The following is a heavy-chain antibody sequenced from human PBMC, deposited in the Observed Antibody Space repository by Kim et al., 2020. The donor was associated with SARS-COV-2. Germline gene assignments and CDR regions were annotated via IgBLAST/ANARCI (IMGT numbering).Heavy chain of an antibody. D-gene: IGHD3-10*01. J-gene: IGHJ6*02. CDR2: IIPIFGTA. Sequence: SVKVSCKASGGTFSSYAISWVRQAPGQGLEWMGGIIPIFGTANYAQKFQGRVTITADESTSTAYMELSSLRSEDTAVYYCARDPSPHRGWFGELLRKDYYYYGMDVWGQGTTVTVSS. CDR3: ARDPSPHRGWFGELLRKDYYYYGMDV. CDR1: GGTFSSYA. V-gene: IGHV1-69*13.